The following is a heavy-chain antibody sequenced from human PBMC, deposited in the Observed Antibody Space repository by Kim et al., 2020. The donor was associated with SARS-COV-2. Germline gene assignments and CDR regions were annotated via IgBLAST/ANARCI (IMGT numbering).Heavy chain of an antibody. J-gene: IGHJ5*02. CDR2: IYYSGST. CDR1: GGSISSSSYY. D-gene: IGHD3-9*01. CDR3: ARPRAYYDILTNYKNWFDP. V-gene: IGHV4-39*01. Sequence: SETLSLTCTVSGGSISSSSYYWGWIRQPPGKGLEWIGSIYYSGSTYYNPSLKSRVTISVDTSKNQFSLKLSSVTAADTAVYYCARPRAYYDILTNYKNWFDPWGQGTLVTVSS.